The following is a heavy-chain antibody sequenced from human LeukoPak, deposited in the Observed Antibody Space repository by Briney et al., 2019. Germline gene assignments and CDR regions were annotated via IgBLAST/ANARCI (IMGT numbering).Heavy chain of an antibody. Sequence: GGSLRLSCAASGFTFSSYEMNWVRQAPGKGLEWVSYISSSGSTIYYADSVKGRFTISRDNAKNSLYLQMNSLRAEDTAVYYCARALRYCSSTSCYPSPGWFDPWGQGTLVTVSS. V-gene: IGHV3-48*03. CDR3: ARALRYCSSTSCYPSPGWFDP. CDR1: GFTFSSYE. J-gene: IGHJ5*02. D-gene: IGHD2-2*01. CDR2: ISSSGSTI.